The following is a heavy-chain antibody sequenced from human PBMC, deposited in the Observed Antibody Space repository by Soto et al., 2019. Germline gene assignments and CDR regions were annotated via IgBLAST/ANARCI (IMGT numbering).Heavy chain of an antibody. Sequence: SETLSLTCTVSGGSISSSSDYWGWIRQPPGKGLEWIGSIYYSGSTYYNPSLKSRVTISVDTSKNQFSLKLSSVTAADTAVYYCARRKGGSFDYWGQGTLVTVSS. CDR3: ARRKGGSFDY. CDR2: IYYSGST. CDR1: GGSISSSSDY. J-gene: IGHJ4*02. V-gene: IGHV4-39*01.